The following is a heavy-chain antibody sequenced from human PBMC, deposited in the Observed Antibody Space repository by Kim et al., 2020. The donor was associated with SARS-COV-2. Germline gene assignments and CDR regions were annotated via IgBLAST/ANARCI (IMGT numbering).Heavy chain of an antibody. V-gene: IGHV4-31*02. CDR3: ARVVYGSGSYQSFYFDY. J-gene: IGHJ4*02. D-gene: IGHD3-10*01. Sequence: LKSRVTISVDTSKIQFSLKLSAVTAADTAVYYCARVVYGSGSYQSFYFDYWGQGTLVTVSS.